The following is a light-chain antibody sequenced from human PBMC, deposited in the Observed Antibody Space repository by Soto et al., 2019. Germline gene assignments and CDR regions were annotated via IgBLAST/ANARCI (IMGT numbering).Light chain of an antibody. V-gene: IGKV3-20*01. Sequence: IWLTQSPGTLSVSPGERANLSGSASHSVGSKYLAWYQQKPGQAPRLLIYGASSRATGIPDRFSGSGSGTDFTLTIRRLEPEDFAVYYCQQYGSSYPWTFGQGTKVDIK. CDR2: GAS. CDR3: QQYGSSYPWT. J-gene: IGKJ1*01. CDR1: HSVGSKY.